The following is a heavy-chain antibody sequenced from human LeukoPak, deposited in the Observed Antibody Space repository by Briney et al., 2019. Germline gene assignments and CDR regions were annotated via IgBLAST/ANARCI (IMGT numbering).Heavy chain of an antibody. V-gene: IGHV3-21*01. CDR1: GFTFSSYS. CDR3: ARDRGSSFDY. Sequence: KPGGSLRLSCAASGFTFSSYSLNWVRQAPGKGLEWVSSISSSSRYIFYADSVKGRFTISRDNAKNSLYLQMYSLRAEDTAVYYCARDRGSSFDYWGQGTLVTVSS. J-gene: IGHJ4*02. CDR2: ISSSSRYI. D-gene: IGHD3-10*01.